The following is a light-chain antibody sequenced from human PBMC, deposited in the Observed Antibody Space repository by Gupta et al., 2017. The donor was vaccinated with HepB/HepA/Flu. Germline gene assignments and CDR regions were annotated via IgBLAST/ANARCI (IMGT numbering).Light chain of an antibody. CDR2: AAS. CDR1: ETIDNY. CDR3: QQSDSRPRT. V-gene: IGKV1-39*01. Sequence: DIQMTQTPSSLSASVGDRVTITCRASETIDNYLNWYQQKPGKAPTILIYAASTVHSGVPSRFSGSGYGTEFTLTISKLQPEDFATYYCQQSDSRPRTFGQGTKVEIK. J-gene: IGKJ1*01.